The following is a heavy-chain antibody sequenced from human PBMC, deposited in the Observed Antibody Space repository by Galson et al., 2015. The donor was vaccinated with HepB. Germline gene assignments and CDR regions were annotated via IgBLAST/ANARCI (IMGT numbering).Heavy chain of an antibody. D-gene: IGHD3-10*01. CDR1: GFTFSSSG. Sequence: SLRLSCAASGFTFSSSGMHWVRQAPGKGLQWVAVIWYDGSNQYYTESVKGRFTISRDNSKNTLYLQMNSLRAEDTAVYYCARVAPPGSYNAFDIWGQGTMVAVSS. CDR3: ARVAPPGSYNAFDI. J-gene: IGHJ3*02. V-gene: IGHV3-33*01. CDR2: IWYDGSNQ.